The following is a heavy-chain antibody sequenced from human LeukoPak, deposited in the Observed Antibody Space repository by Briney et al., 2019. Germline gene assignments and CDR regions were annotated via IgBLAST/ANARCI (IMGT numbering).Heavy chain of an antibody. J-gene: IGHJ4*02. CDR1: GFTFSDYY. Sequence: GGSLRLSCEASGFTFSDYYMSWISQPPGKGLEWVSLISSTSPRAISYGDSVKGRFTTSRDDAKDSLFLQMNNLRVEDTAIYYCAGHARGSYLVYWGQGILVTVSA. CDR2: ISSTSPRAI. V-gene: IGHV3-11*01. D-gene: IGHD6-6*01. CDR3: AGHARGSYLVY.